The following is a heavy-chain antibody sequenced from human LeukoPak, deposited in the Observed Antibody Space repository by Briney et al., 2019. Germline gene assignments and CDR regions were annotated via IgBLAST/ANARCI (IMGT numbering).Heavy chain of an antibody. D-gene: IGHD6-19*01. J-gene: IGHJ4*02. V-gene: IGHV4-59*01. CDR1: GGSISSYY. Sequence: SETLSLTCTVSGGSISSYYWNWIRQPPGKGLEWIGYIYYSGSTNYNPSLKSRVTISVDTSKNQFSLKLSSVTAADTAVYYCARDGAVAGIDYWGQGTLVTVSS. CDR3: ARDGAVAGIDY. CDR2: IYYSGST.